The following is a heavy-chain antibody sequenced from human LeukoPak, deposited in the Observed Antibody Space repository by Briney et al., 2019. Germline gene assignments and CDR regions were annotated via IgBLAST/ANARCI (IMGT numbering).Heavy chain of an antibody. CDR3: ARDRRYYYYYGMDV. J-gene: IGHJ6*02. Sequence: GASVKVSCKASGGTFSSYAISWVRQAPGQGLEWMGRIIPILGIANYAQKFQGRVTITADKSTSTAYMELSSLRSEDTAVYYCARDRRYYYYYGMDVWGQGTTVTASS. V-gene: IGHV1-69*04. CDR2: IIPILGIA. CDR1: GGTFSSYA.